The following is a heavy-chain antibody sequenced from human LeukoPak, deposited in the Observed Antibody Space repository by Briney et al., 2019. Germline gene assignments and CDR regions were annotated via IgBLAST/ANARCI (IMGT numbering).Heavy chain of an antibody. D-gene: IGHD6-19*01. J-gene: IGHJ4*02. CDR1: GGSISSSSYY. Sequence: SETLSLTCTVSGGSISSSSYYWGWIRQPPGKGLEWIGSIYYSGSTYYNPSLKSRVTISVDTSKNQFSLKLSSVTAADTAVYYCATGYSSGRGFDYWGQGTLVTVSS. CDR3: ATGYSSGRGFDY. V-gene: IGHV4-39*01. CDR2: IYYSGST.